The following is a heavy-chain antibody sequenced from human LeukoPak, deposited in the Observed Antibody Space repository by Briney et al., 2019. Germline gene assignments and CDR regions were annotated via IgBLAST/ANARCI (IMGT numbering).Heavy chain of an antibody. CDR2: IDLSGSTL. J-gene: IGHJ4*02. V-gene: IGHV3-48*04. Sequence: HSGGSLRLSCAASGFTFSDYTMNWVRQAPGKGLEWVSYIDLSGSTLYYVDSVKGRFTISRDNAKNSLYLQMNSLRAEDTAVYYCARVACSSTSCLDYWGQGTPVTVSS. CDR1: GFTFSDYT. CDR3: ARVACSSTSCLDY. D-gene: IGHD2-2*01.